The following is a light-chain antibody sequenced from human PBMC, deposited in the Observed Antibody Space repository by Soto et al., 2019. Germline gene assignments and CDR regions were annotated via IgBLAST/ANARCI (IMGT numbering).Light chain of an antibody. V-gene: IGKV1-9*01. CDR1: QGINTY. Sequence: IPLTQSPSSLSAFVGDRVTITCRASQGINTYLAWYQQKPGKVPNLLIYGASTSQSGVPSRFSGSGSGTDFTLTITSLQPEDSATYYCQQLSTYPRLAFGGGTKVEIK. J-gene: IGKJ4*01. CDR2: GAS. CDR3: QQLSTYPRLA.